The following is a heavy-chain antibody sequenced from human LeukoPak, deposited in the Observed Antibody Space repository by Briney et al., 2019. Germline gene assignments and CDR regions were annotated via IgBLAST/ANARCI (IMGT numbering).Heavy chain of an antibody. V-gene: IGHV4-59*12. CDR3: ARSRYYYDSSGYYLGRYYFDY. D-gene: IGHD3-22*01. CDR1: GGSISSYY. CDR2: IYYSGST. Sequence: SETLSLTCTVSGGSISSYYWSWIRQPPGKGLEWIGYIYYSGSTNYNPSLKSRVTISVDTSKNQFSLKLSSVTAADTAVYYCARSRYYYDSSGYYLGRYYFDYWGQGTLVTVSS. J-gene: IGHJ4*02.